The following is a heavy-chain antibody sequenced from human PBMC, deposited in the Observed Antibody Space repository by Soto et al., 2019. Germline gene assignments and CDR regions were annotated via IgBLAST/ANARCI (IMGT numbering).Heavy chain of an antibody. CDR3: ARGTTVTVDY. CDR1: GGSFSGYY. Sequence: QVQLQQWGAGLLKPSETLSLTCAVYGGSFSGYYWSWIRQPPGKGLEWIGEINHSGSTNYNPSLKSRVTISVDTSKNQFSLKLSSVTAADTAVYSCARGTTVTVDYWGQGTLVTVSS. CDR2: INHSGST. J-gene: IGHJ4*02. V-gene: IGHV4-34*01. D-gene: IGHD4-17*01.